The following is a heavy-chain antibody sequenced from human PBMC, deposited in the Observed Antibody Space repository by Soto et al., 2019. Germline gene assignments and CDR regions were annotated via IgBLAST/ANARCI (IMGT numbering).Heavy chain of an antibody. Sequence: SVKVSCKASGGTFSSYAISWVRQAPGQGLEWMGGIIPIFGTANYAQKFQGRVTITADKSTSTAYMELSSLRSEDTAVYYCARGGLLWFGELPPGGRGDYYYGMDVWGQGTTVTVSS. D-gene: IGHD3-10*01. CDR3: ARGGLLWFGELPPGGRGDYYYGMDV. V-gene: IGHV1-69*06. CDR1: GGTFSSYA. J-gene: IGHJ6*02. CDR2: IIPIFGTA.